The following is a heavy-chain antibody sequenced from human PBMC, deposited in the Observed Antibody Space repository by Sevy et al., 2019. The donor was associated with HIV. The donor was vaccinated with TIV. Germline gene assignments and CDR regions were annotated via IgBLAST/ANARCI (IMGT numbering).Heavy chain of an antibody. CDR1: GFTFSNYD. Sequence: GGSLRLSCVASGFTFSNYDMNWVRQAPGQGLEWVSKISSSDSTTYYADSLKGRFTISRDNAKKSLYLQMNNLRAEDTAFYYCVRNGGAYDAGFDPWGQGTLVTVSS. CDR3: VRNGGAYDAGFDP. CDR2: ISSSDSTT. V-gene: IGHV3-48*03. J-gene: IGHJ5*02. D-gene: IGHD3-22*01.